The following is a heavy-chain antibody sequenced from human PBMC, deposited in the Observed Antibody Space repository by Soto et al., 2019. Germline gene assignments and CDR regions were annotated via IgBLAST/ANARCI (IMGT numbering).Heavy chain of an antibody. CDR1: GGTFSSYT. J-gene: IGHJ3*02. Sequence: GASVKVSCKASGGTFSSYTISWVRQAPGQGLEWMGRIIPILGIANYAQKFQGRVTITADKSTDTAYMELRSLFSEDTAVYYCARGHEYGGNSDAFDIWGQGTVVTV. CDR3: ARGHEYGGNSDAFDI. V-gene: IGHV1-69*02. CDR2: IIPILGIA. D-gene: IGHD4-17*01.